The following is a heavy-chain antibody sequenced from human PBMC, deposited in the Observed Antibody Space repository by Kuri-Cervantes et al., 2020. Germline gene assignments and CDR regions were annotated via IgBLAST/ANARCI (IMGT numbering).Heavy chain of an antibody. Sequence: ASVKVSCKASGYTFTNYDINCVRQAPGQGLEWMGWISAYNGNTNYARKLQGRVTMTTDTSTSTAYMELRSLRSDDTAVYYCAREDYCSGGSCYNYWGQGTLVTVSS. J-gene: IGHJ4*02. CDR1: GYTFTNYD. CDR3: AREDYCSGGSCYNY. D-gene: IGHD2-15*01. CDR2: ISAYNGNT. V-gene: IGHV1-18*01.